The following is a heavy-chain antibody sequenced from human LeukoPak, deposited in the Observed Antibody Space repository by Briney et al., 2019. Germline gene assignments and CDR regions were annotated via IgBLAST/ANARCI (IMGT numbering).Heavy chain of an antibody. Sequence: GGSLRLSCAASGFTFSSYGMHWVRQAPGKGLEWVAVIWYDGSNKYYADSVKGRFTISRDNSKNTLYLQMNSLRAEDTAVYYCARDRSYYDSSGYYYIRYYYYGMDAWGQGTTVTVSS. J-gene: IGHJ6*02. CDR2: IWYDGSNK. V-gene: IGHV3-33*01. CDR3: ARDRSYYDSSGYYYIRYYYYGMDA. D-gene: IGHD3-22*01. CDR1: GFTFSSYG.